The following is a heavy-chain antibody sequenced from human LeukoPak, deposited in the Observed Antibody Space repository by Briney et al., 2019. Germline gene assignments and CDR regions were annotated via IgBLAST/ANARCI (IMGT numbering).Heavy chain of an antibody. CDR2: IKSHTDGGAT. CDR3: TTVTVCTGSSCPGAFDY. D-gene: IGHD2-15*01. Sequence: GGSLRLSCVGTEFTFSNTWMNWVRQAPGKGLEWVGRIKSHTDGGATEYAAPVRGRFTVSRDDSKNTLYLQMDSLKTEDTAVYFCTTVTVCTGSSCPGAFDYWGQGTLVTVSS. V-gene: IGHV3-15*01. CDR1: EFTFSNTW. J-gene: IGHJ4*02.